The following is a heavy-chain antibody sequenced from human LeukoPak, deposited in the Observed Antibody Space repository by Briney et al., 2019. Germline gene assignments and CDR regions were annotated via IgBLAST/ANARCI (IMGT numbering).Heavy chain of an antibody. V-gene: IGHV4-59*01. D-gene: IGHD4-17*01. CDR2: IYYSGST. J-gene: IGHJ4*02. CDR3: ARGPATVTRAFDY. CDR1: GGSISSYY. Sequence: SETLSLTCTVSGGSISSYYWSWIRQPPGKGLEWIGYIYYSGSTNYNPSLKSRVTISVDTSKNQFSLKLSSVTAADTAVYYCARGPATVTRAFDYWGQGTLVTVSS.